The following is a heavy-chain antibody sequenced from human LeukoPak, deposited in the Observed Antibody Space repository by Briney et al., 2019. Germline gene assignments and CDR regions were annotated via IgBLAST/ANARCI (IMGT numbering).Heavy chain of an antibody. Sequence: GGSLRLSCAASGFTFSSYSMNWVRQAPGKGLEWVSYISSSSSTIYYADSVKGRFTISRDNAKNSLYLQTNSLRAEDTAVYYCAREYNWNDGRDAFDIWGQGTMVTVSS. CDR1: GFTFSSYS. J-gene: IGHJ3*02. CDR2: ISSSSSTI. V-gene: IGHV3-48*01. D-gene: IGHD1-1*01. CDR3: AREYNWNDGRDAFDI.